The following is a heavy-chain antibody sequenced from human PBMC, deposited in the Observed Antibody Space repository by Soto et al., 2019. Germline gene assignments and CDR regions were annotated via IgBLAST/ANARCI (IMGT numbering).Heavy chain of an antibody. CDR2: IYYSGST. D-gene: IGHD3-10*01. Sequence: QVQLQESGPGLVKPSETLSLTCTVSGGSISSYYWSWIRQPPGKGLEWIGYIYYSGSTNYNPSLKSRVTIPVDPSKNQFSLKLSSVTAADTAVYYCARHRVGMVRGYYFDYWGQGTLVTVSS. CDR3: ARHRVGMVRGYYFDY. V-gene: IGHV4-59*08. J-gene: IGHJ4*02. CDR1: GGSISSYY.